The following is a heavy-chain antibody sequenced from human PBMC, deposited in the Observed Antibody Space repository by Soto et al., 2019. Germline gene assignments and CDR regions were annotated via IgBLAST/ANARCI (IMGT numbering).Heavy chain of an antibody. CDR3: AHVLGYCSGGSCYSGPSDY. CDR2: IYWDGDK. Sequence: QITLKESGPTVVKPTQTLTLTCSFSGFSLSTRGMGVGWIRQPPGKALEWLALIYWDGDKRYRPSLQSRHTISKDTSNNEVVLTLTSMDPADTATYYCAHVLGYCSGGSCYSGPSDYWGQGTLVTVSS. D-gene: IGHD2-15*01. J-gene: IGHJ4*02. CDR1: GFSLSTRGMG. V-gene: IGHV2-5*02.